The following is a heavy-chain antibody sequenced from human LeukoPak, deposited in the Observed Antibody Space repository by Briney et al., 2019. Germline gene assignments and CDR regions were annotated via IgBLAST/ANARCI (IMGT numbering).Heavy chain of an antibody. CDR1: GGSISSYY. CDR3: AREIVGATNTIDY. V-gene: IGHV4-34*01. J-gene: IGHJ4*02. D-gene: IGHD1-26*01. CDR2: INHSGST. Sequence: PSETLSLTCTVSGGSISSYYWSWIRQPPGKGLEWIGEINHSGSTNYNPSLKSRVTISVDTSKNQFSLKLSSVTAADTAVYYCAREIVGATNTIDYWGQGTLVTVSS.